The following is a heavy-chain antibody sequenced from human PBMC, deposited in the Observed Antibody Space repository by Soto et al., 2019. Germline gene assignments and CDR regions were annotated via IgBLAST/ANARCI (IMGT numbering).Heavy chain of an antibody. J-gene: IGHJ5*02. CDR2: INHSGST. Sequence: SETLSLTCAVYGGSFSGYYWSWIRQPPGKGLEWIGEINHSGSTNYNPSLKSRVTISVDTSKNQFSLKLSSVTAADTAVYYCARGLGTWTLFFWFDPWGQGTLVTVSS. CDR1: GGSFSGYY. D-gene: IGHD7-27*01. CDR3: ARGLGTWTLFFWFDP. V-gene: IGHV4-34*01.